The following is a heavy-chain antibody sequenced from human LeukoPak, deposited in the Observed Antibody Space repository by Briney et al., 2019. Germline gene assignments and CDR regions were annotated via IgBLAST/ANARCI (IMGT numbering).Heavy chain of an antibody. Sequence: PGGSLRLSCAASGFTFSSYSMNWVRQAPGKGLEWVSYISSGGNTIYYADSVKGRFTISRDNAKNSLQLQMNSLRAEDTAVYYCARVIGALGIWSQGTMVTVSS. CDR1: GFTFSSYS. V-gene: IGHV3-48*01. J-gene: IGHJ3*02. D-gene: IGHD3-22*01. CDR3: ARVIGALGI. CDR2: ISSGGNTI.